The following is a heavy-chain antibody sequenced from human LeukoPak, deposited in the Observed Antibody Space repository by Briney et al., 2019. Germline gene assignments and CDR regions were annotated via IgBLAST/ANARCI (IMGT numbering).Heavy chain of an antibody. D-gene: IGHD5-18*01. CDR1: GYTFTSHG. Sequence: ASVKVSCTASGYTFTSHGIGWVRQAPGQGIEWMGWVSTYNGNTNYVPKYQGRVTMTTDTSTSTAYMELRSLRSDDTAVYYCARDVDTATDQINDYWGQGTLVTVSS. CDR3: ARDVDTATDQINDY. J-gene: IGHJ4*02. V-gene: IGHV1-18*04. CDR2: VSTYNGNT.